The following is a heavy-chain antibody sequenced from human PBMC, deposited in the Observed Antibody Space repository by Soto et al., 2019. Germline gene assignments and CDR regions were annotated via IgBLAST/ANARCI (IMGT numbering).Heavy chain of an antibody. CDR2: ITGSGGDT. J-gene: IGHJ4*02. Sequence: HPGGSLRLSCVASGFTFRNYVMTWVRQAPGKGLEWISAITGSGGDTYHADSVKGRFTISRDNSKDTLYLQMNSLRADDTAVYYCAXRKVERGSNWDTGSDDYWGQGTLVTVSS. D-gene: IGHD6-13*01. CDR3: AXRKVERGSNWDTGSDDY. CDR1: GFTFRNYV. V-gene: IGHV3-23*01.